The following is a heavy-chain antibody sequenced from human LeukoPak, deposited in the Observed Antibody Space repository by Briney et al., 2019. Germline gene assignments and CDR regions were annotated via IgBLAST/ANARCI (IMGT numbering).Heavy chain of an antibody. V-gene: IGHV4-59*01. CDR1: GGSISSYY. D-gene: IGHD6-6*01. CDR3: ARGASIAAYKDAFDI. CDR2: IYYSGST. Sequence: SETLSLTCTVSGGSISSYYWSWIRQPPGKGLEWIGYIYYSGSTNYNPSLKSRVTISVDTSKNQFSLKLGSVTAADTAVYYCARGASIAAYKDAFDIWGQGTMVTVSS. J-gene: IGHJ3*02.